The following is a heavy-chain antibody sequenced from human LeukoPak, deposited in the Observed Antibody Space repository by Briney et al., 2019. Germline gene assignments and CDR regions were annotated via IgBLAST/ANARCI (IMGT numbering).Heavy chain of an antibody. CDR3: ARGEPYYYDSSGYDAFDI. Sequence: ASVKVSCKASGYTFTSYDINWVRQATGQGLEWMGWMNPNSGNTGYAQKFQGRVTMTRNTSISTAYMELSSLRSEDTAVYYCARGEPYYYDSSGYDAFDIWGQGTMVTVSS. CDR2: MNPNSGNT. CDR1: GYTFTSYD. J-gene: IGHJ3*02. V-gene: IGHV1-8*01. D-gene: IGHD3-22*01.